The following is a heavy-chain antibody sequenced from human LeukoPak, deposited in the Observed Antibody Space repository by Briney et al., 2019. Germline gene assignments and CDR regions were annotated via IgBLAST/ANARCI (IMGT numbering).Heavy chain of an antibody. CDR2: SSSSYT. CDR1: GFTFSDYY. D-gene: IGHD2-2*01. V-gene: IGHV3-11*06. CDR3: ARDQVVPAAMYYYYYGMDV. J-gene: IGHJ6*04. Sequence: GGSLRLSCAASGFTFSDYYMSSSSSYTNYADSVKGRFTISRDNAKNSPYLQMNSLRAEDTAVYYCARDQVVPAAMYYYYYGMDVWGKGTTVTVSS.